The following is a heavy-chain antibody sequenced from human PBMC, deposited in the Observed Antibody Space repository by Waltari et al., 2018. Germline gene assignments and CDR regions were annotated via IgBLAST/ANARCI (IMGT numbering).Heavy chain of an antibody. V-gene: IGHV1-8*02. Sequence: QVHLVQSETEVKKPGASVKVSCKSSGYTFSHHDINWVRQARGQGLEWMGWMNPGRCNTAYAQIFKVRVAMTRNTPMSTAYMELSSLRPEDSAVYFCARGRHLYAESGSFMPYYFGLDVWGQGTTVLVSS. J-gene: IGHJ6*02. D-gene: IGHD2-2*01. CDR3: ARGRHLYAESGSFMPYYFGLDV. CDR2: MNPGRCNT. CDR1: GYTFSHHD.